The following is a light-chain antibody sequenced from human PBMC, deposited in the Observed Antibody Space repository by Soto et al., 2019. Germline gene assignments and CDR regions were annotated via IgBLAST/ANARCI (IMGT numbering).Light chain of an antibody. CDR1: QNINNY. J-gene: IGKJ1*01. Sequence: DVEMTQSPSSLSASVGDRVTFTCRASQNINNYLNWYQQKPGTAPRLLIHGASTLQSGVPSRFSGGGSGTDVTLTITSLQPQDCATYSCQQTYIFPSTFGQGTKVEV. V-gene: IGKV1-39*01. CDR3: QQTYIFPST. CDR2: GAS.